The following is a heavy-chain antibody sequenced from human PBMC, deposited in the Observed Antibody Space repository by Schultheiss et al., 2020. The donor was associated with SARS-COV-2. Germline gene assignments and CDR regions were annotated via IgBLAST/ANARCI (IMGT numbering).Heavy chain of an antibody. V-gene: IGHV3-23*01. CDR1: GFTFSSNA. J-gene: IGHJ6*02. D-gene: IGHD6-6*01. CDR2: ISGSGSNT. CDR3: ARENKQLERGSSAYYYYEMDV. Sequence: GGSLRLSCVTSGFTFSSNAMTWVRQAPGKGLEWLSTISGSGSNTYYAASVEGRFTISRDNSKNTLYLQMNSLGAEDTAVYYCARENKQLERGSSAYYYYEMDVWGQGTTVTVSS.